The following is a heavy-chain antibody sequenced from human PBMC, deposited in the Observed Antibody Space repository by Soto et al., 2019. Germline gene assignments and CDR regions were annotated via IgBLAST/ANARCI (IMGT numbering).Heavy chain of an antibody. CDR2: ISSSSSYI. CDR3: ARVGSGSSSWYGYYHYGMQV. CDR1: GFTFSSYS. J-gene: IGHJ6*01. V-gene: IGHV3-21*01. Sequence: GGSLRLSCAASGFTFSSYSMNCVRHAPGKGLEWVSSISSSSSYIYYADSVKGRFTISRDNAKNSLYLQMNSLRAEDTAVYYCARVGSGSSSWYGYYHYGMQVWGQATTVTGSS. D-gene: IGHD6-13*01.